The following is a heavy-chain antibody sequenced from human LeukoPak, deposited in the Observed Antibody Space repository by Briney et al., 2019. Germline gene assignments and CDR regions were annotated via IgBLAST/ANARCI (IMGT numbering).Heavy chain of an antibody. CDR3: VRQTHCRADSCIDY. CDR2: IYPGDSDI. J-gene: IGHJ4*02. V-gene: IGHV5-51*01. CDR1: GYSFTSYW. Sequence: GESLRLSCEASGYSFTSYWIGWVRQIPGKGLEWVGLIYPGDSDIRYSASFQVQVTISAHKSISTAYLQWGSLKASDTAKYFCVRQTHCRADSCIDYWGQGTLVTVSP. D-gene: IGHD2-21*02.